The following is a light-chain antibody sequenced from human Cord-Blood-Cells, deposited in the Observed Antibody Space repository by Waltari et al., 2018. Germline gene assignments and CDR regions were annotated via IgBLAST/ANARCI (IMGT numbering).Light chain of an antibody. Sequence: DIQMTQSPSSLSASVGDRVTITCRASQRISSYLNWYQQKPGKAPKLLIYAASSLQSGVPSRFSGSGPGTDFTLTISSLQPEDFATYYCQQSYSTPFTFGPGTKVDIK. CDR3: QQSYSTPFT. V-gene: IGKV1-39*01. CDR1: QRISSY. J-gene: IGKJ3*01. CDR2: AAS.